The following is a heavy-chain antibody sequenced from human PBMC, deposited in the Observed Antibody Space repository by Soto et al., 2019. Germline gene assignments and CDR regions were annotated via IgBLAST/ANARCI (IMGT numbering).Heavy chain of an antibody. D-gene: IGHD3-10*01. CDR1: GYTFTSYY. J-gene: IGHJ6*02. CDR2: INPSGGST. CDR3: PRVRGGELYDGMDV. Sequence: QVQLVQSGAEVKKLGASVKVSCKASGYTFTSYYIHCVQQAPGQGLEWMGVINPSGGSTSYAQKCQGRVTMTRDTSTSTVYMELSSLRSEDTAVYYCPRVRGGELYDGMDVWGQGTTVTVSS. V-gene: IGHV1-46*01.